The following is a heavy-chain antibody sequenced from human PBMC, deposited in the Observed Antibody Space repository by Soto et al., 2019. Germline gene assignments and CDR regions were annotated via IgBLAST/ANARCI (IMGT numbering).Heavy chain of an antibody. D-gene: IGHD6-19*01. Sequence: LSLTWAASGFTFSSYGMHWVRQAPGKGLEWVAVISYDGSNKYYADSVKGRFTISRDNSKNTLYLQMNSLRAEDTAVYYCAKESGWLLYFFDYWGQVTLVTVS. J-gene: IGHJ4*02. V-gene: IGHV3-30*18. CDR1: GFTFSSYG. CDR2: ISYDGSNK. CDR3: AKESGWLLYFFDY.